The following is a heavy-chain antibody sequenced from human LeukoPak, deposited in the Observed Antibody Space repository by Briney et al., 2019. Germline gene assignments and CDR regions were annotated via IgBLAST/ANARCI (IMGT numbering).Heavy chain of an antibody. V-gene: IGHV3-23*01. D-gene: IGHD5-18*01. CDR2: IFPSGGEI. CDR1: GFTFSTFA. Sequence: PGGSLRLSCAASGFTFSTFAMIWVRQPPGKGLEWVSSIFPSGGEIHYADSVRGRFTISRGNSKSILSLQMNSLRAEDTAIYYCATYRQVLLPFESWGQGTLVTVSS. CDR3: ATYRQVLLPFES. J-gene: IGHJ4*02.